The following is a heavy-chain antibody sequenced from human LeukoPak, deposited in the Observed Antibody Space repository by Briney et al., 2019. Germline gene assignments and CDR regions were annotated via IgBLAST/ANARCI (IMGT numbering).Heavy chain of an antibody. CDR1: GGTFSSYA. CDR3: ARGPRPYYYDSSGYPPLDY. D-gene: IGHD3-22*01. Sequence: GASVNVSCKASGGTFSSYAISWVRQAPGQGLEWMGGIIPIFGTANYAQKFQGRVTITADESTSTAYMELSSLRSEDTAVYYCARGPRPYYYDSSGYPPLDYWGQGTLVTVSS. CDR2: IIPIFGTA. J-gene: IGHJ4*02. V-gene: IGHV1-69*13.